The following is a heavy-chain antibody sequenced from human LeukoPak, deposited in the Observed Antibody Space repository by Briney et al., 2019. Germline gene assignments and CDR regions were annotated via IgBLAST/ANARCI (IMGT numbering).Heavy chain of an antibody. CDR1: GFSVTSIH. CDR2: IYTGGTT. J-gene: IGHJ4*02. Sequence: GGSLRLSCAASGFSVTSIHMNWVRQAPGQGLEWVSIIYTGGTTHYADSLNDRFTISRDDSINALYLQMNSLRAEDTAVYYCARDSSSYYFDYWGQGTLVTVSS. D-gene: IGHD6-6*01. V-gene: IGHV3-66*01. CDR3: ARDSSSYYFDY.